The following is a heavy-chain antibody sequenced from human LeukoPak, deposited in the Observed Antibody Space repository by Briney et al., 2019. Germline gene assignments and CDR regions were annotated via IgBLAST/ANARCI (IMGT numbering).Heavy chain of an antibody. D-gene: IGHD1-26*01. CDR2: FTGSGGST. Sequence: GGSLRLSCAASGVTFSTDAMTSGRQAPGPRLKGVSGFTGSGGSTDYADSVKGRFTISRDNSKNTLYLQMNSLRAEDTAVYYCAKDGEWELLLTDNCYFDYWCQGTLVIVSA. J-gene: IGHJ4*02. CDR1: GVTFSTDA. CDR3: AKDGEWELLLTDNCYFDY. V-gene: IGHV3-23*01.